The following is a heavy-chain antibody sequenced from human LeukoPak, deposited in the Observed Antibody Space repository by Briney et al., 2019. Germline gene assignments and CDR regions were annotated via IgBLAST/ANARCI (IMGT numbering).Heavy chain of an antibody. CDR1: GFTFSSYA. D-gene: IGHD3-10*01. Sequence: PGGSLRLSCAASGFTFSSYAMSWVRQAPGKGLEWVSAISGSGGSTYYADSVKGRFTISRDNSKNTLYLQMNSLRAEDTAVYYCVKDVKVGYFGEFDPWGQGTLVTVSS. J-gene: IGHJ5*02. V-gene: IGHV3-23*01. CDR2: ISGSGGST. CDR3: VKDVKVGYFGEFDP.